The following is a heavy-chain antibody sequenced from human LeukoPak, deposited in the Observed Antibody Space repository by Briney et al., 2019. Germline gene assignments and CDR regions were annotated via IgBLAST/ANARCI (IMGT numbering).Heavy chain of an antibody. Sequence: SVKVSCKASGGTFSSYGISWVRQAPGQGLEWMGGIIPIFGTANYAQKFQGRVTITADESTSTAYMELSSLRSEDTAVYYCARQEGQVDYVWGSYRYTYFDYWGQGTLVTVSS. CDR3: ARQEGQVDYVWGSYRYTYFDY. D-gene: IGHD3-16*02. CDR2: IIPIFGTA. J-gene: IGHJ4*02. V-gene: IGHV1-69*13. CDR1: GGTFSSYG.